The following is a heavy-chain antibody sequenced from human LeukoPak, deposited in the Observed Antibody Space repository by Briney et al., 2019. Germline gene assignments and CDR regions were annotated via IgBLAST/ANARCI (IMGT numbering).Heavy chain of an antibody. CDR3: AKDHPGGLVTEPTDRDYFDY. CDR1: GFTFSSYG. D-gene: IGHD3-9*01. V-gene: IGHV3-23*01. CDR2: ISGSGGST. Sequence: TGGSLRLSCAAPGFTFSSYGMSWVRQAPGKGLEWVSAISGSGGSTYYADSVKGRFTISRDNSKNTLYLQMNSLRAEDTAVYYCAKDHPGGLVTEPTDRDYFDYWGQGTLVTVSS. J-gene: IGHJ4*02.